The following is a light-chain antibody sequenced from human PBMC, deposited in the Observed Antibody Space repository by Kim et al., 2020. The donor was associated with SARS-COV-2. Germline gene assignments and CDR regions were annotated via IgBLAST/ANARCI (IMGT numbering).Light chain of an antibody. J-gene: IGLJ1*01. Sequence: GQAMTITCTGTGGNVDGFNYVSWYQQHPDKPPKVSIDDVTERPSGVARRFACSKSGNTAFLTTSGLQADDEADYCCSSYAIGTTYVFGTGTKVTVL. CDR3: SSYAIGTTYV. CDR1: GGNVDGFNY. CDR2: DVT. V-gene: IGLV2-14*03.